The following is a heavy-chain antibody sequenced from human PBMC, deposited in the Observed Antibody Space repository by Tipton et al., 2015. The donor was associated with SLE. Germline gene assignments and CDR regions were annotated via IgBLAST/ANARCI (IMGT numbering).Heavy chain of an antibody. V-gene: IGHV4-39*07. CDR3: ARDPSGSLGAFDI. CDR2: IYYSGST. D-gene: IGHD1-26*01. Sequence: TLSLTCTVSGGSISSGGYYWSWIRQHPGKGLEWIGSIYYSGSTYYNPSLKSRVTISVDTSKNQFSLKLSSVTAADTAVYYCARDPSGSLGAFDIWGQGTMVTVSS. CDR1: GGSISSGGYY. J-gene: IGHJ3*02.